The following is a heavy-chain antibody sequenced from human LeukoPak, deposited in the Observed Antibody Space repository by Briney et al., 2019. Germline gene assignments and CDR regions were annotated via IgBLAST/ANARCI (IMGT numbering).Heavy chain of an antibody. CDR1: GDSVSSNSAA. CDR2: TYYRPKWYN. V-gene: IGHV6-1*01. Sequence: SQTLSLTCVISGDSVSSNSAAWNWIRQSPSRGLEWLGRTYYRPKWYNDYAVSVKSRMTINADTSKNQFSLQLNSVTPEDTAVYYCARAGGDSWYFDYWGQGTLVTVSS. J-gene: IGHJ4*02. CDR3: ARAGGDSWYFDY. D-gene: IGHD2-21*02.